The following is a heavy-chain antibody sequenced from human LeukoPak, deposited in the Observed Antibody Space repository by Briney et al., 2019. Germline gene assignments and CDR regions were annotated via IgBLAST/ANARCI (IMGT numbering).Heavy chain of an antibody. D-gene: IGHD6-13*01. CDR2: INPNNGGT. Sequence: ASVKVSCKASGYTFTGYYMHWVRQAPGQGLEWMGWINPNNGGTSYAQKFQGRVTMTRDTSITTAYMELPSLTSDDAAVYYCARGYSSPVPNFDYWGQGTLVTVSS. V-gene: IGHV1-2*02. J-gene: IGHJ4*02. CDR3: ARGYSSPVPNFDY. CDR1: GYTFTGYY.